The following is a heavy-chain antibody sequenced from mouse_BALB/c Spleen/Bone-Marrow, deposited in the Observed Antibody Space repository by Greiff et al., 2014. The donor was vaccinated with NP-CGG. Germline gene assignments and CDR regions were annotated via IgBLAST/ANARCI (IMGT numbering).Heavy chain of an antibody. CDR3: ARGPWFAY. J-gene: IGHJ3*01. CDR1: GYAFSSYW. CDR2: IYPGDGDT. V-gene: IGHV1-80*01. Sequence: QVQLQQSGAELVRPGSSVKISCKASGYAFSSYWMNWVKQRPGQGLEWIGQIYPGDGDTNYNGMFKGKATLTADKSSSTAYMQLSSLTSEDSAVYFCARGPWFAYWGQGTLVTVSA.